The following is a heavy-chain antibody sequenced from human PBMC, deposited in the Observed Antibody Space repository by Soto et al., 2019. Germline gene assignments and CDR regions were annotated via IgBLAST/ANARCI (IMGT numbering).Heavy chain of an antibody. CDR2: IYYSGST. D-gene: IGHD1-26*01. V-gene: IGHV4-59*01. J-gene: IGHJ3*02. CDR3: ARVGTYIWSSGSYFAYDI. CDR1: GGSISNYY. Sequence: SETLSLTCTVSGGSISNYYWSWIRQPPGKGLEWIGYIYYSGSTNYNPSLKSRVTISVDTSKNQFSLKLSSVTAADTAVYYCARVGTYIWSSGSYFAYDIWCQGTMVTVSS.